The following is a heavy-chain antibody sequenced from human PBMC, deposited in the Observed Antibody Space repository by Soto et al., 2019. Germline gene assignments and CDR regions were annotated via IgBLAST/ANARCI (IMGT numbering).Heavy chain of an antibody. D-gene: IGHD6-19*01. J-gene: IGHJ6*02. CDR3: SRFIMVGGWFDPNYYHGMDV. V-gene: IGHV1-18*01. Sequence: QVQLVQSGAEVKKPGASVTVSCKTSGYTFSNYGINWVRQAPGQGLEWMGWISGYNGNTNYAQTAQGRVTMTTDTSTGTVDMELRSLKSDDTAIYYCSRFIMVGGWFDPNYYHGMDVWGQGTTVTVSS. CDR1: GYTFSNYG. CDR2: ISGYNGNT.